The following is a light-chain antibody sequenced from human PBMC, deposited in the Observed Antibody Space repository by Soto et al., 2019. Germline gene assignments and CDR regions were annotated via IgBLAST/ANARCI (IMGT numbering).Light chain of an antibody. Sequence: EIVLTQSPGTLSLSPGERATLSCRASQTVGRNYLAWYQEKPGQAPRLLISGASNRATGIPDRFSGSGSGTDFTLTLSRLEPEDFAVYYCQQYGSSPRITFGQGTRLEIK. J-gene: IGKJ5*01. CDR1: QTVGRNY. V-gene: IGKV3-20*01. CDR2: GAS. CDR3: QQYGSSPRIT.